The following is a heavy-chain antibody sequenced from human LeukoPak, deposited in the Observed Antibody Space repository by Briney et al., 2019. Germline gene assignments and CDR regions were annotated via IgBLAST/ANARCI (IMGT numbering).Heavy chain of an antibody. D-gene: IGHD3-9*01. CDR2: ISGSGGST. V-gene: IGHV3-23*01. CDR3: AKRASWLLSLFDY. J-gene: IGHJ4*02. Sequence: GGSLRLSCAASGFTFSSYSMNWVRQAPGKGLEWVSAISGSGGSTYYADSVKGRFTISRDNSKNTLYLQMNSLRAEDTAVYYCAKRASWLLSLFDYWGQGTLVTVSS. CDR1: GFTFSSYS.